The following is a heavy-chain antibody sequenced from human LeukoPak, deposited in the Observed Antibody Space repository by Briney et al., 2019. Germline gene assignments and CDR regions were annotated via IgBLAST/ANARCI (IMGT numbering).Heavy chain of an antibody. V-gene: IGHV3-30*03. CDR1: GFTFSSYG. J-gene: IGHJ6*02. D-gene: IGHD5-18*01. Sequence: GGSLRLSCAASGFTFSSYGMHWVRQAPGKGLEWVAVISYDGSNKYYADSVKGRLTISRDNSKNTLYLQMNSLRAEDTAVYYCARREDTAYYYYGMDVWGQGTTVTVSS. CDR3: ARREDTAYYYYGMDV. CDR2: ISYDGSNK.